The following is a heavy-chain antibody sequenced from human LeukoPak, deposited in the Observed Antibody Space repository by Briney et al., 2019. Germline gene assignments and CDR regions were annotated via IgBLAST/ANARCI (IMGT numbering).Heavy chain of an antibody. V-gene: IGHV3-33*01. CDR2: IWYDGSKK. CDR1: GFIFSGYG. Sequence: GGSLRLSCAAYGFIFSGYGMNWVRQAPGKGLEWVAVIWYDGSKKYYDESVRGRFTVSRDNSKNTLDLQLNSLRAEDTAVYYCARGFVLGAAKNYFDYWGQGALVTVSS. D-gene: IGHD2-21*02. J-gene: IGHJ4*02. CDR3: ARGFVLGAAKNYFDY.